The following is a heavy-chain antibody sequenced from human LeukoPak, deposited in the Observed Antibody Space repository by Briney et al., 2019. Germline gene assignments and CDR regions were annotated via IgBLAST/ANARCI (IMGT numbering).Heavy chain of an antibody. CDR1: GGSISNTNW. CDR3: SRENWAFSPFGY. CDR2: ISLTGLT. V-gene: IGHV4-4*02. Sequence: PSGTLSLTCGVSGGSISNTNWWRWVRQPPGQGLEWIGEISLTGLTHYNPSLESRVTVSLDKSKNQLSLNLPSVTAADTAVSYCSRENWAFSPFGYWGQGTLVTVLS. J-gene: IGHJ4*02. D-gene: IGHD3-16*01.